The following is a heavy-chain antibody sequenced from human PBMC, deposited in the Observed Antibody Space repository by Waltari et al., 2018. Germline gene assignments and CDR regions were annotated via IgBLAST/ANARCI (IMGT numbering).Heavy chain of an antibody. V-gene: IGHV3-72*01. Sequence: EVQLVESGGGFVQPGGSLRLSCAASGFTFGDHYMDWVRQAPGKGLEWVGRTREKTHSYTTEYAASVKGRFTISRDDSKNSLYLQMNSLKTEDTAAYYCARGGSSPNSYTYGLDVWGQGTTVTVSS. CDR3: ARGGSSPNSYTYGLDV. J-gene: IGHJ6*02. CDR1: GFTFGDHY. CDR2: TREKTHSYTT. D-gene: IGHD6-6*01.